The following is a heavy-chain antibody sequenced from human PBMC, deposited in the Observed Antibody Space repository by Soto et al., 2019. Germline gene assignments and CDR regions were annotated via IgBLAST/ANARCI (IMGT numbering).Heavy chain of an antibody. CDR2: IYYSGGT. Sequence: SETLSLTCTVSGGSISSSSYYWGWIRQPPGKGLEWIGSIYYSGGTYYNPSLKSRVTISVDTSKNQFSLKLSSVTAADTAVYYCARRGEAVAGSFDYWGQGTLVTVSS. CDR3: ARRGEAVAGSFDY. J-gene: IGHJ4*02. D-gene: IGHD6-19*01. V-gene: IGHV4-39*01. CDR1: GGSISSSSYY.